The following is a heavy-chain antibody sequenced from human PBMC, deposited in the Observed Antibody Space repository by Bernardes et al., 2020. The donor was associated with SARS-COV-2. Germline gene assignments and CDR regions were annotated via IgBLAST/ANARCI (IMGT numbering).Heavy chain of an antibody. Sequence: SESLSLTCTVSGGSISSISYYWGWLLQPPGKGLEWIGSIYYSGSTYYNPSLKSRVTISVDTSKNQFSLKLSSVTAADTAVYYCARVYGDYVGWFDPWGQGTLVTVSS. CDR1: GGSISSISYY. CDR3: ARVYGDYVGWFDP. D-gene: IGHD4-17*01. CDR2: IYYSGST. J-gene: IGHJ5*02. V-gene: IGHV4-39*01.